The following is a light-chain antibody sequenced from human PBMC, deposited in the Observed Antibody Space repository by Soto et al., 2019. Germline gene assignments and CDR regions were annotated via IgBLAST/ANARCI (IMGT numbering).Light chain of an antibody. J-gene: IGLJ3*02. V-gene: IGLV1-40*01. CDR3: QSFDSSLTVWV. CDR1: SSNIGAGYD. CDR2: ASN. Sequence: VVTQPPSVSGAPGQRVTISCTGSSSNIGAGYDVQWYQQLPGTVPKLLIYASNNRPSGVPDRFSGSKSDTSASLAITGLQAEDEADYYCQSFDSSLTVWVFGGGTKLTVL.